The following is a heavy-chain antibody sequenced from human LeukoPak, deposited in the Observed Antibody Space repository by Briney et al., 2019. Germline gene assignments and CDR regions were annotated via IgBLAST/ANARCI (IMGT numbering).Heavy chain of an antibody. CDR3: ARATIADSSTYYIDY. Sequence: GAAVTVSFKASGYTFIDYYMHWVRQAPGQGQEWMGWINPNSGGTNYAQKFQGRVTMTRDMSISTAYMEVSRLTSDDTAVYYCARATIADSSTYYIDYWGLGTLVTVSS. D-gene: IGHD3-22*01. CDR1: GYTFIDYY. J-gene: IGHJ4*02. V-gene: IGHV1-2*02. CDR2: INPNSGGT.